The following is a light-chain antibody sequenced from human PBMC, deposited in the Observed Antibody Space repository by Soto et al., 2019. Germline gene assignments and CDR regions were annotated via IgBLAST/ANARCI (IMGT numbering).Light chain of an antibody. CDR3: QQYNDRPPIT. Sequence: EIVLTQSPGTLSLSPGERATLSCRASQSVSNSYLAWHQQKPGQAPRLLIYGASSRATGIPDRFSGSGSGSEFTLTISGLQSEDFAVYYCQQYNDRPPITFGQGTRLEIK. CDR1: QSVSNSY. J-gene: IGKJ5*01. CDR2: GAS. V-gene: IGKV3-20*01.